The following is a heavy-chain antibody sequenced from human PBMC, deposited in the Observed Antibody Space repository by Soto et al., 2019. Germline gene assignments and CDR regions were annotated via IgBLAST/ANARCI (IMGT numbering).Heavy chain of an antibody. CDR3: ASDDSSGYYYGGAFDI. D-gene: IGHD3-22*01. J-gene: IGHJ3*02. CDR2: INAGNGNT. V-gene: IGHV1-3*01. CDR1: GYTFTSYA. Sequence: XSVKVSCKASGYTFTSYAMHWVRQAPGQRLEWMGWINAGNGNTKYSQKFQGRVTITRDTSASTAYMELSSLRSEDTAVYYCASDDSSGYYYGGAFDIWGQGTMVTVSS.